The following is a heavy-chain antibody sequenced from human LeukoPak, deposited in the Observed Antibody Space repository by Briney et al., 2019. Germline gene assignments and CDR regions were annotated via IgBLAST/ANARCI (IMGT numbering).Heavy chain of an antibody. CDR1: GFTFSSYG. V-gene: IGHV3-30*02. D-gene: IGHD3-16*02. CDR3: AKVMITSGGIIVLAYFDS. Sequence: PGGSLRLSCAASGFTFSSYGMHWVRQAPGKGLEWVAFIRYDGSNKYYADSVKGRITISRDNSKNTLYLQMNSLRADDTAVYYCAKVMITSGGIIVLAYFDSWGQGTLVTVSS. J-gene: IGHJ4*02. CDR2: IRYDGSNK.